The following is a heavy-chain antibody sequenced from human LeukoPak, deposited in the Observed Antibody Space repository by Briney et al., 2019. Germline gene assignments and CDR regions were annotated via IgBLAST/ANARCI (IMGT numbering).Heavy chain of an antibody. D-gene: IGHD2-2*01. Sequence: PSVNLSLNCTVYGGSISSIHYFWGWLRQPPGKVLKWNGSIYYSGSSYYSPSFKQRVPITVATSKNKSSLKLSTVLTADTAVYYCARLSIEVVPASDWFDPWGQGTLVTVSS. CDR2: IYYSGSS. J-gene: IGHJ5*02. CDR3: ARLSIEVVPASDWFDP. V-gene: IGHV4-39*01. CDR1: GGSISSIHYF.